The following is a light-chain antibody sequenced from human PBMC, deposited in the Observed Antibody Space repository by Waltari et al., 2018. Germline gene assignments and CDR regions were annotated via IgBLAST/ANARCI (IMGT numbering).Light chain of an antibody. CDR1: TSNIGNNF. J-gene: IGLJ2*01. CDR3: ASWDGSLGGVI. V-gene: IGLV1-47*01. CDR2: RNN. Sequence: QSVLSQPPSASGTPGQRVTISCSGSTSNIGNNFVYWYHQLPGTAPKLLKYRNNQRPSGVPDRFAGSKSGTSASLAISGLRSEDEADYYCASWDGSLGGVIFGGGTKLTVL.